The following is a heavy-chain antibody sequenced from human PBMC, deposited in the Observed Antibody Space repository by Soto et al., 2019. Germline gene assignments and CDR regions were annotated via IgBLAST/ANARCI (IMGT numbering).Heavy chain of an antibody. CDR2: INAYNGNT. Sequence: QVQLVQSGAEVKKPGASVKVSCKASGYSLSSFGISWVRQAPGQGLEWMGWINAYNGNTNYAQHFQGRVAMTTDTSTRTAFMELRSLRSDDTAVYYCTRDEVAVIPAAAVPMDVLGQGTAVTVSS. D-gene: IGHD2-2*01. J-gene: IGHJ6*02. V-gene: IGHV1-18*01. CDR1: GYSLSSFG. CDR3: TRDEVAVIPAAAVPMDV.